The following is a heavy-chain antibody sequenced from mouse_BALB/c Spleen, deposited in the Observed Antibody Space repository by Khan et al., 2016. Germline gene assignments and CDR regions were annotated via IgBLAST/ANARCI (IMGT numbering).Heavy chain of an antibody. Sequence: EVKLQESGPSLVKPSQTLSLTCSVTGDSITSGYWNWIRKSPGNKLDYMGYISYSGGAHYNPSLKSRISITRDTSKNQYYLQLNSVTTEDTATYYCGRYRGDWYFDVWGAGTTVTVSA. CDR2: ISYSGGA. CDR3: GRYRGDWYFDV. J-gene: IGHJ1*01. CDR1: GDSITSGY. V-gene: IGHV3-8*02.